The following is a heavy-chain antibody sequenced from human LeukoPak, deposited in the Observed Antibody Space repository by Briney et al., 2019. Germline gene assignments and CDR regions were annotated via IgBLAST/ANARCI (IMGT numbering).Heavy chain of an antibody. V-gene: IGHV3-48*04. Sequence: GGSLRLSCAASGFTFSSYSMNWVRQAPGKGLEWVSYISSSSSTIYYADSVKGRFTISRDNAKNSLYLQMNSLRAEDTAVYYCARLYCSGGSCLHGGFDYWGQGTLVTVSS. CDR2: ISSSSSTI. CDR3: ARLYCSGGSCLHGGFDY. J-gene: IGHJ4*02. CDR1: GFTFSSYS. D-gene: IGHD2-15*01.